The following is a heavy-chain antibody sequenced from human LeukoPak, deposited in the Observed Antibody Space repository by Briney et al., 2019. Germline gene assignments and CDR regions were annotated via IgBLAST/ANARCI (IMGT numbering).Heavy chain of an antibody. Sequence: GGSLRLSCAASGFTFSSYTMSWVRQAPGKGLEWVSAISGSGGSTYYADSVKGRFTISRDNSKNTLYLQMNSLRAEDTAVYYCAKPPYCSGGSCYFFDYWGQGTLVTVSS. CDR2: ISGSGGST. D-gene: IGHD2-15*01. CDR3: AKPPYCSGGSCYFFDY. V-gene: IGHV3-23*01. CDR1: GFTFSSYT. J-gene: IGHJ4*02.